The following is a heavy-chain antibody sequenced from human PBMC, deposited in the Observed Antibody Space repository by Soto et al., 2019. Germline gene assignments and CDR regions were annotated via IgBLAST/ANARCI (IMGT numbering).Heavy chain of an antibody. J-gene: IGHJ4*02. CDR1: GFALSSYA. V-gene: IGHV3-23*01. D-gene: IGHD5-12*01. Sequence: LRLSCAASGFALSSYAMNWVRQGPGKGLEWVSAISGSGGSTYYADSVKGRFTISRDNSKNTLYLQMNSLRAEDTAVYYCAKGFGWLRDFDYWGQGTLVTVSS. CDR2: ISGSGGST. CDR3: AKGFGWLRDFDY.